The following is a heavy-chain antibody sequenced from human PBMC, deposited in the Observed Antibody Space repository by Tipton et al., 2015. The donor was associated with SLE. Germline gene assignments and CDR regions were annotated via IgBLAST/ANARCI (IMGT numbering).Heavy chain of an antibody. CDR1: GFSFSSYA. Sequence: GSLRLSCAASGFSFSSYAMSWVRQATGQGLEWISVIYSGGETYYADSVKGRFSISRDNSQHILFLQMNSLRPEDTASYYCAKAPQGDYGVLWGPGTRVTVSS. CDR2: IYSGGET. V-gene: IGHV3-23*03. J-gene: IGHJ4*02. CDR3: AKAPQGDYGVL. D-gene: IGHD4/OR15-4a*01.